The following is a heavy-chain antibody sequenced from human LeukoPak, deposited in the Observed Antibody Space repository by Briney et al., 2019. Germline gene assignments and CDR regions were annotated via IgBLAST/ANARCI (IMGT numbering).Heavy chain of an antibody. D-gene: IGHD4-23*01. CDR1: GYTFTSYG. V-gene: IGHV1-18*01. CDR2: ISAYNGNT. CDR3: AREDYGGNPFDH. Sequence: ASVKVSCKASGYTFTSYGISWVRQAPGQGLEWMGWISAYNGNTNYAQKLQGRVTMTTDTSTSTAYMELRSLRSDDTAVNYCAREDYGGNPFDHWGQGTLVTVSS. J-gene: IGHJ4*02.